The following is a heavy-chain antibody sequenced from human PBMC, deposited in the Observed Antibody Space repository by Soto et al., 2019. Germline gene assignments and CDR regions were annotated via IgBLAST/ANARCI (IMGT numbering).Heavy chain of an antibody. D-gene: IGHD2-8*01. CDR2: IYYSGST. CDR3: ERGGSAYAIDY. Sequence: SETLSLTCTVSVASISSSYWSWIRQPPGKGLEWIGYIYYSGSTDYNPSLKSRVTISRDTSKSQFSLKLSSVTAADTAVYYCERGGSAYAIDYWGQGNLVTVSS. J-gene: IGHJ4*02. V-gene: IGHV4-59*01. CDR1: VASISSSY.